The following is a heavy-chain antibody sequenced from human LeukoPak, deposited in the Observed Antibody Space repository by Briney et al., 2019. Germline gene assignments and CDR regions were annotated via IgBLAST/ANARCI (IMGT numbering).Heavy chain of an antibody. J-gene: IGHJ4*02. Sequence: GGSLRLSCAVSGFTLSNYGMSWVRQAPGKGLEWVAGISGSGGGTNYADSVKGRFTISRDNPKNTLYLQTNSLRAEDTAVYFCAKRGVVIRVVLVGFHKEAYYFDSWGQGALVTVSS. V-gene: IGHV3-23*01. CDR3: AKRGVVIRVVLVGFHKEAYYFDS. D-gene: IGHD3-10*01. CDR1: GFTLSNYG. CDR2: ISGSGGGT.